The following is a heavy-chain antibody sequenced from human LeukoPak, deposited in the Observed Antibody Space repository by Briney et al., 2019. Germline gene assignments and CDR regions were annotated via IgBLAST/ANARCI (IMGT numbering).Heavy chain of an antibody. Sequence: GASVRASCKASGYTFTGYYMHWVRPAPGQGLEWMGWINPNSGGTYYAQKFQGRVTMTRDTSISTAYMELSRLRSDDTAVYYCASHTVVTSAYALDLCGQGTMVTVSS. CDR2: INPNSGGT. J-gene: IGHJ6*02. V-gene: IGHV1-2*02. D-gene: IGHD4-23*01. CDR3: ASHTVVTSAYALDL. CDR1: GYTFTGYY.